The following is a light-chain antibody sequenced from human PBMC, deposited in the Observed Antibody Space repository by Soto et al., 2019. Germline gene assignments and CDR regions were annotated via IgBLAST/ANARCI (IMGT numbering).Light chain of an antibody. CDR2: EVS. CDR1: SSDVGSFNL. J-gene: IGLJ2*01. V-gene: IGLV2-23*02. CDR3: CSYASSGTLV. Sequence: QSALTQPASVSGSPGQSITISCTGTSSDVGSFNLVSWYQQHPGRAPKLMIYEVSKRPSGVSNRFSGSKSGSTASLTISGVQAEDEAIFYCCSYASSGTLVFGGGTQLTVL.